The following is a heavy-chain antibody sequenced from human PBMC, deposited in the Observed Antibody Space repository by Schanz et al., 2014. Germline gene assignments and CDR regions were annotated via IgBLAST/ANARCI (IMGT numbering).Heavy chain of an antibody. V-gene: IGHV1-69*08. Sequence: QVQLVQSGAEVKKPGSSMKVSCKASRSTFSSYTISWVRQARGQGLEWVGRFIPILDVGNYAQRFQGRVTITADKSSDTAYMELSSLRSDDTAVYYCARDRRRYCSTASCLHDNWFDPWGQGTLVIVSS. CDR2: FIPILDVG. J-gene: IGHJ5*02. D-gene: IGHD2-2*01. CDR3: ARDRRRYCSTASCLHDNWFDP. CDR1: RSTFSSYT.